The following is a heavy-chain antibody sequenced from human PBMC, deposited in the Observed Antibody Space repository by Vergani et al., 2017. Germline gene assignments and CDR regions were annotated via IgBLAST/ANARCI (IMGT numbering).Heavy chain of an antibody. Sequence: EVQLVQSGAEVKKPGESLKISCKGSGYSFTSYWIGWVRQMPGKGLEWMGIIYPGDSDTRYNPSFQGQVTISADKSISTAYLQWSSLKASDTAMYYCARGGIYTPAEEQQLVEGWFDPWGQGTLVTVSS. D-gene: IGHD6-13*01. J-gene: IGHJ5*02. V-gene: IGHV5-51*01. CDR1: GYSFTSYW. CDR3: ARGGIYTPAEEQQLVEGWFDP. CDR2: IYPGDSDT.